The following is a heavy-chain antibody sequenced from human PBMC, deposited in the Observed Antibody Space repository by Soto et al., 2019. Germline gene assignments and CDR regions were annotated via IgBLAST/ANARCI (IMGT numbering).Heavy chain of an antibody. V-gene: IGHV4-4*02. CDR3: ARNGDWGFYFDY. D-gene: IGHD3-16*01. Sequence: QVQLQESGPGLVTPSGTLSLTCAVSGGSISSTNWWTWARPPPGKGLEWIGEIHHSGSTNYNPSLKSRVTISLDKSKNQFSLNLSSVTAADTAVYYCARNGDWGFYFDYWGQGTLVIVSS. J-gene: IGHJ4*02. CDR1: GGSISSTNW. CDR2: IHHSGST.